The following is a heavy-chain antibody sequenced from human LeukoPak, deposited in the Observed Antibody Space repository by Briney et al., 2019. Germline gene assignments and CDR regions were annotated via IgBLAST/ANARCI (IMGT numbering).Heavy chain of an antibody. D-gene: IGHD2-8*01. CDR2: INPSAGST. CDR3: ARVPNWRYYLDY. Sequence: PGGSLRLSCAASGFTFSSYGMHWVRQAPGQGLEWMAIINPSAGSTDYARKFQGRVTVTRDTSTSTVYMELSSLTSEDTAVYYCARVPNWRYYLDYWGQGTLVTVSS. V-gene: IGHV1-46*01. CDR1: GFTFSSYG. J-gene: IGHJ4*02.